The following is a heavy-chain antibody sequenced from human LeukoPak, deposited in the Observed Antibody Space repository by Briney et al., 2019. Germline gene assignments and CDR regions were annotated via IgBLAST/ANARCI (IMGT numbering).Heavy chain of an antibody. D-gene: IGHD3-10*01. CDR2: IIALSGTA. Sequence: GASVKVSCKASGGILSSYYINWVRQAHGQGLEWVGGIIALSGTANYAQKFQGRVTIRADKSTNTAYMELSSLRAEDTAVYYCAKDRAYYYGSGSYQYYYYYCMDVWGKGTTVTISS. J-gene: IGHJ6*03. V-gene: IGHV1-69*06. CDR3: AKDRAYYYGSGSYQYYYYYCMDV. CDR1: GGILSSYY.